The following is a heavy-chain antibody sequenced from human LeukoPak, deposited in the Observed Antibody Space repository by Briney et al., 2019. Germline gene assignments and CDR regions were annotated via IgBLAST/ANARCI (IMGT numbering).Heavy chain of an antibody. CDR3: ARRKLTSPWSDR. Sequence: GESLTISCRASGDTFATDWIGWVRQLRGKGLEWVGVIYPGDSRTIYSPSFEGQVTISVDKATTTAYLQWSSLKASDSAMYYCARRKLTSPWSDRWGQGTLVTVSS. V-gene: IGHV5-51*03. CDR1: GDTFATDW. CDR2: IYPGDSRT. J-gene: IGHJ5*02. D-gene: IGHD2-2*01.